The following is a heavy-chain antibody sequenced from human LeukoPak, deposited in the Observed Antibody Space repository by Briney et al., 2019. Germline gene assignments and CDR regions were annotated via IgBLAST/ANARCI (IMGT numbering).Heavy chain of an antibody. V-gene: IGHV3-66*04. CDR3: TRPAYYYDSSGYRVDDY. Sequence: GGSLRLSCAASGFTVSRNYMSWVRQAPGKGLEWVSVIYSGGRSYYADSVKGRFTISRDDSKNTAYLQMNSLKTEDTAVYYCTRPAYYYDSSGYRVDDYWGQGTLVTVSS. D-gene: IGHD3-22*01. CDR1: GFTVSRNY. J-gene: IGHJ4*02. CDR2: IYSGGRS.